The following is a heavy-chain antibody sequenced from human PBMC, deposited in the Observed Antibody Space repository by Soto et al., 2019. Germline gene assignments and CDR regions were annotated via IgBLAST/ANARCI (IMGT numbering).Heavy chain of an antibody. J-gene: IGHJ3*01. CDR1: GFTFSYYW. CDR2: IPSDGSST. D-gene: IGHD2-21*02. CDR3: ARGDRGAFDL. Sequence: EVQLAESEGGLVQPGGSLRLSCAASGFTFSYYWMHWVRQAPGQELVWVSRIPSDGSSTTYADSVKGRFTISRDNAKNTLYPQMNSLRAEDTAVYYCARGDRGAFDLWGQGTMVTVSS. V-gene: IGHV3-74*01.